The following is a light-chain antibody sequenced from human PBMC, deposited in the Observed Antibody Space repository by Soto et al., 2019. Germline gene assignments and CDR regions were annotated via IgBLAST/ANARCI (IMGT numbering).Light chain of an antibody. CDR3: QQYNTYPWT. V-gene: IGKV1-5*01. CDR1: QSISSW. Sequence: DIQVTQSPSTLSASVGDRVTFTCRASQSISSWLAWYQQKPGRAPKLLIYDASTLESGVPSRFSGSGSGTEFTLTISRLQPDDFATYYCQQYNTYPWTFGQGTNVEIK. CDR2: DAS. J-gene: IGKJ1*01.